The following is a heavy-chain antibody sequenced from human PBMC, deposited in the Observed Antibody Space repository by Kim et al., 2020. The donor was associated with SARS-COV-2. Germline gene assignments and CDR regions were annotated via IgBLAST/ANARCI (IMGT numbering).Heavy chain of an antibody. CDR2: IKKDGSER. D-gene: IGHD4-17*01. CDR3: ARDLTVSTRGFDY. Sequence: GGSLRLSCAISGLTFRDYWMSWVRQAPGKRLEWVANIKKDGSERNYVDSVKGRFTISRDNDKNSLYLQMNSLRDEDTAVYYCARDLTVSTRGFDYWGQGTLVTVSS. J-gene: IGHJ4*02. CDR1: GLTFRDYW. V-gene: IGHV3-7*05.